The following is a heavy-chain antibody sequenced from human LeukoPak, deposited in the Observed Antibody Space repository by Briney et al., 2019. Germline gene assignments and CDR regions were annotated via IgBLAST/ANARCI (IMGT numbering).Heavy chain of an antibody. J-gene: IGHJ4*02. Sequence: TSETLSLTCAVSGYSISSCYYWGWIRQPPGKGLEWIGSIYHSGSTYYNPSLKSRVTISVDTSKNQFSLKLSSVTAADTAVYYCARGYSSGRKDYWGQGTLVTVSS. V-gene: IGHV4-38-2*01. CDR3: ARGYSSGRKDY. CDR2: IYHSGST. CDR1: GYSISSCYY. D-gene: IGHD6-19*01.